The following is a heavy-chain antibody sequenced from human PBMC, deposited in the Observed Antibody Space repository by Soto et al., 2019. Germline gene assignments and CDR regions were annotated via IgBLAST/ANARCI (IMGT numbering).Heavy chain of an antibody. CDR3: ATLGYCSGCSCYSYYYYYMDV. D-gene: IGHD2-15*01. J-gene: IGHJ6*03. Sequence: QVQLVQSGAEVKKPGASVKVSCKASGYTFTSYDINWVRQATGQGLEWMGWMNPNSGNTGYAQKFQGRVTKTRNTSISTAYMELSSLRSEDTAVYYCATLGYCSGCSCYSYYYYYMDVWGKGTTVTVSS. CDR1: GYTFTSYD. CDR2: MNPNSGNT. V-gene: IGHV1-8*01.